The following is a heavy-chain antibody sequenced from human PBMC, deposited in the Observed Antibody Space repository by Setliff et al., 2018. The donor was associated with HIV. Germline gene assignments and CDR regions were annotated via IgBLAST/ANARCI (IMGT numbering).Heavy chain of an antibody. CDR1: ATFTNVD. V-gene: IGHV1-8*01. CDR3: AGGLVSQKVPFDP. D-gene: IGHD1-1*01. J-gene: IGHJ5*02. CDR2: MNPNSGVS. Sequence: ASVKVSCKASATFTNVDIHWLRRATGQGLEWMGWMNPNSGVSGYGQRFQGRITMTRDTSISTAYMELSSLTSEDTAVYYCAGGLVSQKVPFDPWGQGTLVTVSS.